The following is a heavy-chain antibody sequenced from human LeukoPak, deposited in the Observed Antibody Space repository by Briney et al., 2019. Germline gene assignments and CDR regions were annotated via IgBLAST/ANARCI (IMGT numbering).Heavy chain of an antibody. CDR2: IIPIFGTA. D-gene: IGHD1-26*01. Sequence: GASVKVSCKASGGTFSSYAISWVRQAPGQGLEWMGGIIPIFGTANYAQKFQGRVTITADKSTSTAYMELSSLRSDDTAVYYCARVRVGAANAFDIWGQGTMVTVSS. V-gene: IGHV1-69*06. CDR3: ARVRVGAANAFDI. CDR1: GGTFSSYA. J-gene: IGHJ3*02.